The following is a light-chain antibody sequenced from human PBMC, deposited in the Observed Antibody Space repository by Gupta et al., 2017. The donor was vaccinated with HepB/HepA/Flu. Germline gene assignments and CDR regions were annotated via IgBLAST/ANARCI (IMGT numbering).Light chain of an antibody. CDR2: GAS. J-gene: IGKJ1*01. Sequence: EIVLTPSPGTLSLPPGERATLACRAILSVSDSYLAWYQHKAGQAPRLLIYGASSRATAVPDRFRGSGPGTDFTLTISRLEPEDFAVYYCQQYGASPETFGQGTRVEIK. CDR3: QQYGASPET. CDR1: LSVSDSY. V-gene: IGKV3-20*01.